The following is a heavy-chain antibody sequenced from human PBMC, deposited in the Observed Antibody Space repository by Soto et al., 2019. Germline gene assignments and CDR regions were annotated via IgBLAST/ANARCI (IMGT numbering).Heavy chain of an antibody. D-gene: IGHD1-26*01. CDR1: GGSISSYY. V-gene: IGHV4-59*01. CDR3: ARSSGSPKGNAFAI. J-gene: IGHJ3*02. Sequence: SSETLSLTCTVSGGSISSYYWSWIRQPPGKGLEWIGYIYYSGSTNYNPSLKSRVTISVDTSKNQFSLKLSSVTAADTAVYYCARSSGSPKGNAFAIWGQGTMVTVSS. CDR2: IYYSGST.